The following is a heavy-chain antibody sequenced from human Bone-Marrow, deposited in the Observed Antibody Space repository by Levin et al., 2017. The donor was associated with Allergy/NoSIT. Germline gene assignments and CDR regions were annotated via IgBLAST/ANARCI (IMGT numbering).Heavy chain of an antibody. CDR2: FTQSGGDT. V-gene: IGHV3-23*01. D-gene: IGHD3/OR15-3a*01. Sequence: GESLKISCAASGFTFSTSAMSWVRQAPGKGLEWVSSFTQSGGDTYYAASVKGRFTISRDNSKNTLYLQMNSLRAEDTALYYCAKVRRGLDAFDIWGQGTMVTVSS. CDR1: GFTFSTSA. J-gene: IGHJ3*02. CDR3: AKVRRGLDAFDI.